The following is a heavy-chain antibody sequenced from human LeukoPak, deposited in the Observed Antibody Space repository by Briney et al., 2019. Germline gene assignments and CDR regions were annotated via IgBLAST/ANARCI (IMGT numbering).Heavy chain of an antibody. V-gene: IGHV3-48*01. CDR2: ISSSSSTI. J-gene: IGHJ4*02. D-gene: IGHD3-22*01. CDR3: ARSYYYDSSGYYKGLPDY. CDR1: GLTFSSYS. Sequence: GGSLRLSCATSGLTFSSYSMNWVRQAPGQGLKGVSYISSSSSTIYYADSVKGRFTISRDNAKNSLYLQMNSLRAEDTAVYYCARSYYYDSSGYYKGLPDYWGQGTLVTVSS.